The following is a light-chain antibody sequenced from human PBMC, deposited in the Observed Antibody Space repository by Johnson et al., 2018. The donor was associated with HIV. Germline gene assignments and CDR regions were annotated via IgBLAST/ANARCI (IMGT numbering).Light chain of an antibody. J-gene: IGLJ1*01. V-gene: IGLV1-51*01. CDR2: DNN. Sequence: QSVLTQSPSVSAAPGQKVSISCSGNSCDIGNNYVSSHQQLPGTAPKLLIYDNNKRPSGIPDRFSGSKSGTSATLGITGLQTGDEADYYCGTWDSSLSAGGVFGTGTKVTVL. CDR1: SCDIGNNY. CDR3: GTWDSSLSAGGV.